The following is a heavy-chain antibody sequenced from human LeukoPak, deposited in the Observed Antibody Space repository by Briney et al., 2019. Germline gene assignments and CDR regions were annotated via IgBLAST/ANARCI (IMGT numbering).Heavy chain of an antibody. J-gene: IGHJ6*03. V-gene: IGHV3-9*01. CDR2: ISWNSGSV. D-gene: IGHD3-16*01. CDR1: GFSFDDYA. Sequence: GGSLRLSCVASGFSFDDYAMHWVRQGPGKGLEWVSGISWNSGSVEYADSVKGRFIISRDSAKSSLYLEMNGLRVEDTAFYYCVKGGNYRGFHYYYMDVWGKGTTVTVSS. CDR3: VKGGNYRGFHYYYMDV.